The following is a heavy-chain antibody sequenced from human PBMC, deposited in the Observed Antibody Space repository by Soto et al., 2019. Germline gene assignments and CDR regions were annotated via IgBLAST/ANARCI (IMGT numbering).Heavy chain of an antibody. CDR2: IFPSDSDT. V-gene: IGHV5-51*01. CDR3: ARKDKSGYFNWFDP. CDR1: GYDFTSYW. Sequence: GESLKISCSASGYDFTSYWIAWVRQMPGKGLEWMGIIFPSDSDTRYSPSFQGQVTISADRSTSTVFLQWASLKASDTAVYFCARKDKSGYFNWFDPWGQGTLVTVSS. D-gene: IGHD3-22*01. J-gene: IGHJ5*02.